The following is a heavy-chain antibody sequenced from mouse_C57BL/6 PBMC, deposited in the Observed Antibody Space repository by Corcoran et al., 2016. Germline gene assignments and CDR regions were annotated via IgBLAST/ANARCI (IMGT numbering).Heavy chain of an antibody. J-gene: IGHJ2*01. CDR2: ISYDGSN. Sequence: DVQLQESGPGLVKPSQSLSLTCSVTGYSITSGYYWNWIRQFPGNKLEWMGYISYDGSNNYNPSLKNRISITRDTSKNQFFLKLNSVTTEDTATYYCARNPTTVPYFDYCGQGTTLTVSS. D-gene: IGHD1-1*01. CDR3: ARNPTTVPYFDY. CDR1: GYSITSGYY. V-gene: IGHV3-6*01.